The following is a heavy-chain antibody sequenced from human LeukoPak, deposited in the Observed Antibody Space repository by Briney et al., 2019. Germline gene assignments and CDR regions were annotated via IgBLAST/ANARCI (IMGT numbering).Heavy chain of an antibody. CDR1: GFTFSSYA. CDR2: ISWNSGSI. V-gene: IGHV3-9*01. CDR3: AKASGYYDSSGNFDY. Sequence: PGGSLRLSCAASGFTFSSYAMHWVRQAPGKGLEWVSGISWNSGSIGYADSVKGRFTISRDNAKNSLYLQMNSLRAEDTALYYCAKASGYYDSSGNFDYWGQGTLVTVSS. J-gene: IGHJ4*02. D-gene: IGHD3-22*01.